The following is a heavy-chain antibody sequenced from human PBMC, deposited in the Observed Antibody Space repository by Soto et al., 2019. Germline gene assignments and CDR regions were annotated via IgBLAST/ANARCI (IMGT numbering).Heavy chain of an antibody. J-gene: IGHJ3*02. D-gene: IGHD6-19*01. CDR1: GYTFINYY. CDR2: INPMGGST. V-gene: IGHV1-46*01. CDR3: ARDPSSVAGNHDAFDI. Sequence: ASVKVSCKASGYTFINYYIHWVRQAPGQGLEWMAIINPMGGSTNYAQEFQGRVTLTRDTSTSTVYMELSSLRSEDTAMFYCARDPSSVAGNHDAFDIWGQGTLVTVSS.